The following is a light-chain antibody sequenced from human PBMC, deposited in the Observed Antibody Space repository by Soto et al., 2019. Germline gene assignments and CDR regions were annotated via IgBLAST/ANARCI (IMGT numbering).Light chain of an antibody. Sequence: EIVLTQSPTTLSLSPGERATLSCRASQNVNNWLAWYQQKPGQAPRLVIYDAYRRATGIPARFRGSGSGTDFTLTISSLEPEDSAVYYCQHRNDWPLTFGGGTKVEIK. CDR1: QNVNNW. CDR2: DAY. V-gene: IGKV3-11*01. CDR3: QHRNDWPLT. J-gene: IGKJ4*01.